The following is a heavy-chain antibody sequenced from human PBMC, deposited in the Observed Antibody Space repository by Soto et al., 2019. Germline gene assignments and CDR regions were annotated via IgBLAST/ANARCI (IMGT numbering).Heavy chain of an antibody. J-gene: IGHJ3*02. Sequence: PGGSLRLSCAASGFTVSSNYMSWVRQAPGKGLEWVSVIYSGGSTYYADSVKGRFTISRDNSKNTLYLQMNSLRAEDTAVYYCARDSGYSSSPDAFDIWGQGTMVTVSS. V-gene: IGHV3-66*01. CDR2: IYSGGST. D-gene: IGHD6-13*01. CDR3: ARDSGYSSSPDAFDI. CDR1: GFTVSSNY.